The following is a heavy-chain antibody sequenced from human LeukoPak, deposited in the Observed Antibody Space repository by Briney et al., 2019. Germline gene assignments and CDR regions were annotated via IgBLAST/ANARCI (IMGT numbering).Heavy chain of an antibody. CDR1: GGTFSSYT. CDR3: AREGGRKAVAGTRSPYH. CDR2: IIPILGIA. Sequence: SVKVSCKASGGTFSSYTISWVRQAPGQGLEWMGRIIPILGIANYAQKFQGRVTITADKSTSTAYMELCSLRSEDTAVYYCAREGGRKAVAGTRSPYHWGQGTLVTVSS. J-gene: IGHJ1*01. V-gene: IGHV1-69*04. D-gene: IGHD6-19*01.